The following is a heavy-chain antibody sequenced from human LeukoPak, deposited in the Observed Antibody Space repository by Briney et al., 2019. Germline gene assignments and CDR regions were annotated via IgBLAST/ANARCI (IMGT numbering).Heavy chain of an antibody. CDR2: VNEDGSAK. D-gene: IGHD1-1*01. V-gene: IGHV3-7*01. CDR3: ARDYWRSIDH. J-gene: IGHJ4*02. Sequence: GGSLRLSCAASGFTFSSYWMIWVRQAPGKGLESVAIVNEDGSAKYYLDSVKGRFTISRDNARNSLYLEMNSLRAEDTAVYYCARDYWRSIDHWGQGTLVTVSS. CDR1: GFTFSSYW.